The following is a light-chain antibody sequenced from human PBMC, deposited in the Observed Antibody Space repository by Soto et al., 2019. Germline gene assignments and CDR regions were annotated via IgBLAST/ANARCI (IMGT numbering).Light chain of an antibody. V-gene: IGKV3-15*01. CDR2: GAS. J-gene: IGKJ5*01. CDR3: QQYNNWPFIT. CDR1: QSVRGN. Sequence: EIVMPHSQSTLSVSPGEITNLSCRASQSVRGNLAWYQQRPGQSPRLLIYGASSRATGIPVRFSGSGSGTEFTLTISSLQSEDFAVYYCQQYNNWPFITFGQGTRLEIK.